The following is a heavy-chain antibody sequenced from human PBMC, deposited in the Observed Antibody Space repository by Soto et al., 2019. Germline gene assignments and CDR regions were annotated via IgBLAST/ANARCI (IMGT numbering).Heavy chain of an antibody. CDR2: IIPIFGTA. V-gene: IGHV1-69*01. CDR3: ARGGIVVVPAATRYYYYGMDV. CDR1: GGTFSSYA. Sequence: QVQLVQSGAEVKKPGSSVKVSCKASGGTFSSYAISWVRQAPGQVLEWMGGIIPIFGTANYAQKFQGRVTITADESTSTAYMELSSLRSEDTAVYYCARGGIVVVPAATRYYYYGMDVWGQGTTVTVSS. D-gene: IGHD2-2*01. J-gene: IGHJ6*02.